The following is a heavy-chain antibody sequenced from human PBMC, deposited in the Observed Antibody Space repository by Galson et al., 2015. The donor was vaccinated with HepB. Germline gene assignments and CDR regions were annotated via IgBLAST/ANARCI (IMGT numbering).Heavy chain of an antibody. V-gene: IGHV3-74*01. J-gene: IGHJ4*02. CDR1: GFTFSSYW. CDR2: INSDGSST. D-gene: IGHD6-19*01. CDR3: ARRRIAVAGGFDY. Sequence: SLRLSCAASGFTFSSYWMHWVRQAPGKGLVWVSRINSDGSSTSYADSVKGRFTISRDNAKNTLYLQMNSLRAEDTAVYYCARRRIAVAGGFDYWGQGTLVTVSS.